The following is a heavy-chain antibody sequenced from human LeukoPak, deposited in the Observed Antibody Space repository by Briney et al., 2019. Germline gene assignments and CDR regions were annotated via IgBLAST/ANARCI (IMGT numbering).Heavy chain of an antibody. Sequence: SETLSLTCTVSGGSISSYDWSWIRQPAGKGLEWIGRIYTSGSTNYNPSLKSRVTMSVDTSKNQFSLKLSSVTAADTAVYYCAREAHYDILTGFTRSDAFDIWGQGTMVTVSS. V-gene: IGHV4-4*07. CDR2: IYTSGST. CDR1: GGSISSYD. D-gene: IGHD3-9*01. CDR3: AREAHYDILTGFTRSDAFDI. J-gene: IGHJ3*02.